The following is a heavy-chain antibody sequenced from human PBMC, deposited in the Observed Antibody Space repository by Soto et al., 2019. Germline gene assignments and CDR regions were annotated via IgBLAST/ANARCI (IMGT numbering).Heavy chain of an antibody. CDR3: ATGGKLELPDY. CDR1: GGTFSSYA. V-gene: IGHV1-69*18. CDR2: IIPIFGTA. D-gene: IGHD1-7*01. J-gene: IGHJ4*02. Sequence: QVQLVQSGTEVKKPGSSVKVSCKTSGGTFSSYAINWVRQAPGQGLEWMGRIIPIFGTADYAQKFQGRLTITADASTRTAYMELSSLKSEDTAVYYCATGGKLELPDYWGQGTLVTVSS.